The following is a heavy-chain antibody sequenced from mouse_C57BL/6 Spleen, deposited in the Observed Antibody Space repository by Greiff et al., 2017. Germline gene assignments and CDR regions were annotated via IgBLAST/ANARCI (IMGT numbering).Heavy chain of an antibody. D-gene: IGHD2-5*01. CDR3: TRRSNWYYFDY. V-gene: IGHV6-6*01. CDR2: IRNKANNHAT. Sequence: EVMLVESGGGLVQPGGSMKLSCAASGFTFSDAWMDWVRQSPEKGLEWVAEIRNKANNHATYYAESVKGRFTISRDDSKSSVYLQMNSLRAEDTGIYYCTRRSNWYYFDYWGQGTTLTVSS. J-gene: IGHJ2*01. CDR1: GFTFSDAW.